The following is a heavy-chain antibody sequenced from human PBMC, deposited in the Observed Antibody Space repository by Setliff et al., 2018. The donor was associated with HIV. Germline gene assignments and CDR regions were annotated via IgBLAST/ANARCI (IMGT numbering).Heavy chain of an antibody. CDR1: GYSISSGYY. Sequence: SETLSLTCTVSGYSISSGYYWGFIRQPPGKGLEWIGSIFHSGTTYYNPSLKSRVTMSVDTSENQFSLKLRSVTAAETAVYYCARVATGPESFDIWGQGTMVTVSS. J-gene: IGHJ3*02. D-gene: IGHD3-9*01. CDR2: IFHSGTT. V-gene: IGHV4-38-2*02. CDR3: ARVATGPESFDI.